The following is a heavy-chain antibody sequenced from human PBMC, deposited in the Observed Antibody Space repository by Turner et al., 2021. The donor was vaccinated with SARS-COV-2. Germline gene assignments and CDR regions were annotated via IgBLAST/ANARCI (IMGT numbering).Heavy chain of an antibody. V-gene: IGHV3-30*04. CDR2: KSYDGSNK. J-gene: IGHJ5*02. D-gene: IGHD3-16*01. CDR3: ARDGGGWFDP. Sequence: QVQLVESGGGVVQPGRSLRLSCAAYGFTFSSYAMHWVRQSPGKGLEWVALKSYDGSNKYYADSVKGRFTISRENSKNTLYLQMNSLRAEDTAVYYCARDGGGWFDPWGQGTLVTVSS. CDR1: GFTFSSYA.